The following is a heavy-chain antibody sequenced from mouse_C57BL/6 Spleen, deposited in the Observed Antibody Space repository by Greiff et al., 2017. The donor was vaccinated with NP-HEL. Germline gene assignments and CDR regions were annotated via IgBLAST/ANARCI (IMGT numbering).Heavy chain of an antibody. J-gene: IGHJ4*01. CDR1: GYTFTDYE. CDR3: TRWSGNYVDYAMDY. Sequence: QVQLQQSGAELVRPGASVTLSCKASGYTFTDYEMHWVKQTPVHGLEWIGAIDPETGGTAYNQKFKGKAILTADKSSSTAYMELRSLTSEDSAVYYCTRWSGNYVDYAMDYWGQGTSVTVSS. D-gene: IGHD2-1*01. V-gene: IGHV1-15*01. CDR2: IDPETGGT.